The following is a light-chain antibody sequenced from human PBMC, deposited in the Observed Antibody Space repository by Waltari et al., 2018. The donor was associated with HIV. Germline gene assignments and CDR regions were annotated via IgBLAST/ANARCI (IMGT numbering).Light chain of an antibody. Sequence: DIQMTQSPSSLSASVGERVTITCRASQAISNSLAWYQKKPGKVPQLLIYAASTLQSGVPSRFSGFGSGTNFTLAITSVRPGDVATYFCQNYNNVPRTFGQGTKVEIK. CDR1: QAISNS. CDR3: QNYNNVPRT. CDR2: AAS. J-gene: IGKJ1*01. V-gene: IGKV1-27*01.